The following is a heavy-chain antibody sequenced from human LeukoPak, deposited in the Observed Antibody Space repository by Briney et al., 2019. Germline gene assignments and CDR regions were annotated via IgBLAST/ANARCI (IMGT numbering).Heavy chain of an antibody. CDR1: GFTFSSYG. Sequence: GRSLRLFCAPSGFTFSSYGMHWVRQAPGKGLEWVAVIWYDGSNKYYADSVKGRFTISRDNSKNTLYLQMNSLRAGDTAIYYCAKTSRGNSAYDSPFDYWGQGTLVTVSS. CDR2: IWYDGSNK. J-gene: IGHJ4*02. D-gene: IGHD5-12*01. V-gene: IGHV3-33*06. CDR3: AKTSRGNSAYDSPFDY.